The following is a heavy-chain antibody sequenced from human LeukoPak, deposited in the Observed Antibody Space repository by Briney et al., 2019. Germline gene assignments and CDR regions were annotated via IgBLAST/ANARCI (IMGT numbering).Heavy chain of an antibody. J-gene: IGHJ4*02. V-gene: IGHV5-51*01. CDR3: ARRMYYYGSGSYFPFDY. Sequence: GESLKISCKGSGYSFTSYWIGWVRQMPGKGLEWMGIIYPGDSDTRYSPSFQGQVTISADKSISTAYLQWSSLKASDTAIYYCARRMYYYGSGSYFPFDYWGQGTLVTVSS. D-gene: IGHD3-10*01. CDR1: GYSFTSYW. CDR2: IYPGDSDT.